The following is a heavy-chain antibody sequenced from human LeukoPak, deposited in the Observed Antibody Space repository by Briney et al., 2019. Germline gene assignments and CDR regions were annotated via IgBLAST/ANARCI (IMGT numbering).Heavy chain of an antibody. D-gene: IGHD4-17*01. CDR2: IYVRGNT. CDR1: GFTFSSYAM. V-gene: IGHV4-4*02. J-gene: IGHJ4*02. Sequence: GSLRLSCAASGFTFSSYAMSWVRQPPGKGLEWIGEIYVRGNTNYNPSLESRVTISVDESKTRLSLRLESVTAADTAVYYCARGTLTTVTDSWGPGTLVTVSS. CDR3: ARGTLTTVTDS.